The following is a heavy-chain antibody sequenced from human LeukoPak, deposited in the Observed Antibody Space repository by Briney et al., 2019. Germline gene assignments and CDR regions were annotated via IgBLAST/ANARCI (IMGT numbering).Heavy chain of an antibody. CDR3: ARKNDFEI. CDR2: ILYSGRT. CDR1: GGSISSDH. J-gene: IGHJ3*02. V-gene: IGHV4-59*01. Sequence: SETLSLTCTVSGGSISSDHWNWIRQPPGKGLEWIGCILYSGRTYYNPSLKSRVTISVDMSKSQFSLRLTSVTAADTAVYYCARKNDFEIWGQGTLVTVSS. D-gene: IGHD2/OR15-2a*01.